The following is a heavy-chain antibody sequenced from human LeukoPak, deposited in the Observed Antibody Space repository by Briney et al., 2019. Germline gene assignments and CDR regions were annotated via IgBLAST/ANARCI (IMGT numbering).Heavy chain of an antibody. D-gene: IGHD3-10*01. V-gene: IGHV5-51*01. CDR3: ARREDSGNFLIDY. CDR1: GYSFANYW. Sequence: GESLKISCKGSGYSFANYWIGWVRQMRGKGLEWMGIIHPDDSDTRSSPSFQGQAAISDDKSIATAYLQWSSLTASDTAIYYCARREDSGNFLIDYWGQGTLVTVSS. J-gene: IGHJ4*02. CDR2: IHPDDSDT.